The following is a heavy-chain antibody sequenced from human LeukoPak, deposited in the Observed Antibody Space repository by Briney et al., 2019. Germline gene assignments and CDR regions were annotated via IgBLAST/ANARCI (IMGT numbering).Heavy chain of an antibody. CDR3: ARDWRDSSGKFPNDAFDI. D-gene: IGHD3-22*01. V-gene: IGHV3-11*04. CDR1: GFTFSDNY. Sequence: GGSLRLSCAASGFTFSDNYMSWIRQAPGRGLEWVSYISSSGSIYYADSVKGRFTISRDNAKNSLYLQMNSLRAEDTAVYYCARDWRDSSGKFPNDAFDIWGQGTMVTVSS. CDR2: ISSSGSI. J-gene: IGHJ3*02.